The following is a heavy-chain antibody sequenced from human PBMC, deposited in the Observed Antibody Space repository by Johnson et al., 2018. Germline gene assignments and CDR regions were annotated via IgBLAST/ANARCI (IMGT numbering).Heavy chain of an antibody. J-gene: IGHJ3*02. V-gene: IGHV3-23*04. CDR3: AKDFVSRNGIFDPFEI. Sequence: EVQLVESGGDLAQXGGSXRLXCAASGFTFGNYAMSWVRQAPGKGLEWVASIEGDASGTYYADSVKGRFTISRDKSKNTLYLQMNPLRADDTAMYYWAKDFVSRNGIFDPFEIWGQGTMVTVSS. CDR2: IEGDASGT. CDR1: GFTFGNYA. D-gene: IGHD2/OR15-2a*01.